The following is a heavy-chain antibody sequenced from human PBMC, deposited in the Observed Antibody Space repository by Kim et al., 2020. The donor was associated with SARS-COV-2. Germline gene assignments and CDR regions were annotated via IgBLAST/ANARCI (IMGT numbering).Heavy chain of an antibody. J-gene: IGHJ4*02. Sequence: GESLKISCKGSGYSFTSYWIGWVRQMPGKGLEWMGIIYPGDSDTRYSPSFQGQVTISADKSISTAYLQWSSLKASDTAMYYCARHSGGIYDLGWYFDYWGQGTLVTVSS. CDR1: GYSFTSYW. D-gene: IGHD3-16*01. V-gene: IGHV5-51*01. CDR3: ARHSGGIYDLGWYFDY. CDR2: IYPGDSDT.